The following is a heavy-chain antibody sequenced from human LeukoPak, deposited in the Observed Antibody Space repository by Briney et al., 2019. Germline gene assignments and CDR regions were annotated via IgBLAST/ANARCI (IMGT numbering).Heavy chain of an antibody. Sequence: SQTLSLTCAISGGSVSSNSAAWNWIRQSPSRGLEWLGRTYYRSKWYNDYAVSGKSRIIINPDTSKNQFCLKVNSVTPEDTTVDYCAREAWGVGFGTDVWGQGITVTVSS. CDR1: GGSVSSNSAA. CDR3: AREAWGVGFGTDV. CDR2: TYYRSKWYN. V-gene: IGHV6-1*01. D-gene: IGHD3-16*01. J-gene: IGHJ6*02.